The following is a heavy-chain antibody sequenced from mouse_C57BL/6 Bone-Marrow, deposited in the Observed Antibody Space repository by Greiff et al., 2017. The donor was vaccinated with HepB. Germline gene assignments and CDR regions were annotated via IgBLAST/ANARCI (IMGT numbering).Heavy chain of an antibody. V-gene: IGHV1-22*01. Sequence: VQLKQSGPELVKPGASVKMSCKASGYTFTDYNMHWVKQSHGKSLEWIGYINPNNGGTSYNQKFKGKATLTVNKSSSTAYMELRSLTSEDSAVYYCARVITTVDDYWGQGTTLTVSS. J-gene: IGHJ2*01. CDR2: INPNNGGT. D-gene: IGHD1-1*01. CDR3: ARVITTVDDY. CDR1: GYTFTDYN.